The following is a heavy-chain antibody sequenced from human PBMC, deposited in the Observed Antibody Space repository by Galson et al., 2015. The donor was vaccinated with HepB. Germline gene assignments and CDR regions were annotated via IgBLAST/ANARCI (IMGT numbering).Heavy chain of an antibody. CDR3: ARDRWNFAAIGFAFDI. CDR2: ISSSSSYI. CDR1: GFTFSSYS. Sequence: SLRLSCAASGFTFSSYSMNWVRQAPGKGLEWVSSISSSSSYIYYADSVKGRFTISRDNAKNSLYLQMNSLRAEDTAVYYCARDRWNFAAIGFAFDIWGQGTMVTVSS. D-gene: IGHD6-25*01. J-gene: IGHJ3*02. V-gene: IGHV3-21*01.